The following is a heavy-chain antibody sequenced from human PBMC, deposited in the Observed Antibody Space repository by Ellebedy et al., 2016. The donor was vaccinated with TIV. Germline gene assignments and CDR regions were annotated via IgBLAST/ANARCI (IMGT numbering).Heavy chain of an antibody. Sequence: GESLKISXAASGFHFGSYVMSWVRQAPGKGLEWVSIITGGATATYNADSVKGRFIISRDNSKNTVYLQMNSLRVEDTAVYYCAKMVSRYYESSGYYPDYWGQGSLVTVSS. D-gene: IGHD3-22*01. J-gene: IGHJ4*02. CDR2: ITGGATAT. CDR3: AKMVSRYYESSGYYPDY. CDR1: GFHFGSYV. V-gene: IGHV3-23*01.